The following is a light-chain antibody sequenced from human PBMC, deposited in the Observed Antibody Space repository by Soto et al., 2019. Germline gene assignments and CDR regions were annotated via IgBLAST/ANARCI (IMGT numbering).Light chain of an antibody. CDR3: QQYDYWPPYT. CDR2: GAS. J-gene: IGKJ2*01. V-gene: IGKV3-15*01. CDR1: QNISNN. Sequence: EIVMTQSPATLSVSPGERATLSCRASQNISNNLAWYQQKPGRSPRLLIYGASTRATGIPARFSGSGSGTEFTLTISSLXSEDFAVYYCQQYDYWPPYTFGQGTKLEIK.